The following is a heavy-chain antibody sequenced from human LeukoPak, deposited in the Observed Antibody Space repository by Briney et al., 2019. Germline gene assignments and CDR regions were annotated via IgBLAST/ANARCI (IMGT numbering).Heavy chain of an antibody. CDR3: ARDGGYDFWSGYNYYGMDV. J-gene: IGHJ6*02. D-gene: IGHD3-3*01. Sequence: ASVKVSCKASGYTFTSYYMHWVRQAPGQGLEWMGIINPSGGSTSYAQKFQGRVTMTRDTSTSTVYMELSSLRSEDTAVYYCARDGGYDFWSGYNYYGMDVWGQGTTVTVSS. CDR1: GYTFTSYY. V-gene: IGHV1-46*01. CDR2: INPSGGST.